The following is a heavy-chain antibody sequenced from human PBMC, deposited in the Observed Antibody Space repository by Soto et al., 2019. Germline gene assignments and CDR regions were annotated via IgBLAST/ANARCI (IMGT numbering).Heavy chain of an antibody. D-gene: IGHD3-9*01. CDR2: ISAYNGKI. V-gene: IGHV1-18*01. CDR1: GYDFTNYG. J-gene: IGHJ4*02. Sequence: QVRLVQCGAEVKKPGASVNVSSKTYGYDFTNYGIIWVRQAAEQGLEWMGWISAYNGKIVYAQNCRGRATLTTDTPTGSAYIELRSLRSDDTDVYYCARGHDIFTGWKFTFWSQGTLVTVSS. CDR3: ARGHDIFTGWKFTF.